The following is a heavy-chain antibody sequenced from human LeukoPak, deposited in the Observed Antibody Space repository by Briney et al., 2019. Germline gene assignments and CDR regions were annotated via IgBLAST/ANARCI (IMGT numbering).Heavy chain of an antibody. CDR3: ARARTMITFGGVRHAFDI. Sequence: GASVKVCCKASGGTFSSYASNWVRQAPGQGLEWVGRIIPLLGITNHAQKLQGRVTVTADTATNTAYMELSSLIPDDTAVYYCARARTMITFGGVRHAFDIWGQGTLVTVSS. D-gene: IGHD3-16*01. CDR2: IIPLLGIT. J-gene: IGHJ3*02. V-gene: IGHV1-69*04. CDR1: GGTFSSYA.